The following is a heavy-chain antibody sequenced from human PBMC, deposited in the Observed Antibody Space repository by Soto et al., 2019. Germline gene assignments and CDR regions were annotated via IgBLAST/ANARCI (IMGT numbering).Heavy chain of an antibody. V-gene: IGHV3-53*01. CDR3: TRSVYKDPEI. CDR2: LYAGGST. D-gene: IGHD1-1*01. Sequence: EVQLVESGGDLIQPGGSLRLSCAVSGLAVSSNYMSWVRQAPGKGLEWVSVLYAGGSTYYADSVKGRFTISKDNSRDTLYLQMTSLKTDDTAVYYCTRSVYKDPEIWGQGTKVTVSS. J-gene: IGHJ3*02. CDR1: GLAVSSNY.